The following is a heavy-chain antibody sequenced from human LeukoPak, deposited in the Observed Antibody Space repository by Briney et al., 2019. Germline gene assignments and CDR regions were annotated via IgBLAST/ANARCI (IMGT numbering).Heavy chain of an antibody. CDR2: ISIDGGRT. CDR3: AGTSN. J-gene: IGHJ4*02. CDR1: GFTFSSYA. V-gene: IGHV3-23*01. Sequence: GGSLRLSCAASGFTFSSYAMSWVRQAPGKGPEWVSTISIDGGRTYYADSVKGRFTVSRDTSKNTLYLQMNSLRAEDTAVYYCAGTSNWGQGTLVTVSS. D-gene: IGHD2-2*01.